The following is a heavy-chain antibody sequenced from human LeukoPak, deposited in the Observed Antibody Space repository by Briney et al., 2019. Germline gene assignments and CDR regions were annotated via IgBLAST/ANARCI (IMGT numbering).Heavy chain of an antibody. CDR1: GFILSRYW. D-gene: IGHD3-10*01. Sequence: GGSLRLSCAASGFILSRYWMHWVRQAPGKGLVWVSRIDGDGSNTIYADSVKGRFTISRDNAKNTLSLHMSSLRAEDTAIYYCVRETYGAGNRSFDLWGRGTLVVVSS. CDR2: IDGDGSNT. V-gene: IGHV3-74*01. CDR3: VRETYGAGNRSFDL. J-gene: IGHJ2*01.